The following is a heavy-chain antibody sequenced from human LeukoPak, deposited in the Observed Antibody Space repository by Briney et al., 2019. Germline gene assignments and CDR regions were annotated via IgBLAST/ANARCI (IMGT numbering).Heavy chain of an antibody. J-gene: IGHJ4*02. CDR1: GFTFSNYG. V-gene: IGHV3-23*01. Sequence: GGSLRLSCAASGFTFSNYGMSWVRQAPGKGLEWISAISGSGGTTYYADSVKGQFTISRDNSNNTLYLQLNSLRVEDTAVYYCATGLEDSNIDYWGQGTLVTVSS. CDR2: ISGSGGTT. CDR3: ATGLEDSNIDY.